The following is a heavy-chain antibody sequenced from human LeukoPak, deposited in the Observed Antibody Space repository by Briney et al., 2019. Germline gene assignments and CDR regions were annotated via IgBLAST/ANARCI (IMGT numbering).Heavy chain of an antibody. Sequence: PSETLSLTCTVSGGSISSGGYHWSWIRQHPGKGLEWIGYIYYSGSTHYNPSLKSRVTISVDTSKNQFSLKLTSVTAADTAVYYCAREHDSSGDWFDPWGQGTLVTVSS. CDR3: AREHDSSGDWFDP. CDR1: GGSISSGGYH. D-gene: IGHD3-22*01. CDR2: IYYSGST. J-gene: IGHJ5*02. V-gene: IGHV4-31*03.